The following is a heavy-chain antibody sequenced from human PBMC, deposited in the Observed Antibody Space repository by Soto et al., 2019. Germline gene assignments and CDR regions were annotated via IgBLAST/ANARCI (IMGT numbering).Heavy chain of an antibody. D-gene: IGHD6-13*01. CDR1: GGSISSGGYS. J-gene: IGHJ5*02. Sequence: QLQLQESGSGLVKPSQTLSLTCAVSGGSISSGGYSWSWLRQPPGKGLEWIGYIYHSGSTYYNPCLQSRVPISVDRSKNQFSLKLSSVPAADTAGYYCAAAAAGTEGWFDPWGQGTLVTVSS. V-gene: IGHV4-30-2*01. CDR2: IYHSGST. CDR3: AAAAAGTEGWFDP.